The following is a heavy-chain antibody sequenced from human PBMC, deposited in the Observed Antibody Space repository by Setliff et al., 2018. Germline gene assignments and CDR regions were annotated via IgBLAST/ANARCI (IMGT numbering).Heavy chain of an antibody. CDR3: AHRRGDYYDSSGYYYDY. V-gene: IGHV2-70*12. Sequence: VSGPTLVNPTQTLTLTCTFSGFSLSTSGMCVSWIRQPPGKALEWLAHIFSNDEKSYSTSLKSRLTISKDTSKSQVVLTMTNMDPVDTTTYYCAHRRGDYYDSSGYYYDYWGQGTLVTVSS. J-gene: IGHJ4*02. CDR1: GFSLSTSGMC. D-gene: IGHD3-22*01. CDR2: IFSNDEK.